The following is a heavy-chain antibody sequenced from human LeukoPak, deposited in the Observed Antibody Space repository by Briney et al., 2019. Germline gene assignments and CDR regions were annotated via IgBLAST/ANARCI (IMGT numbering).Heavy chain of an antibody. CDR3: ARSRAFNSGAFDP. J-gene: IGHJ5*02. CDR1: GASVSSASY. D-gene: IGHD1-26*01. CDR2: IYNGVNT. Sequence: PSETLSLTSTVSGASVSSASYWTWIRQPPGKGVEWIAHIYNGVNTNYNPSLKSRVTISVDTSKNQFSLRLNSVTAADTAVYYCARSRAFNSGAFDPWGQGSLVTVSS. V-gene: IGHV4-61*01.